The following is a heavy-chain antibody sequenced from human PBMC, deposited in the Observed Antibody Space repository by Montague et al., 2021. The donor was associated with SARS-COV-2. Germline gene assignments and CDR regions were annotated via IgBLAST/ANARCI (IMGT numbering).Heavy chain of an antibody. V-gene: IGHV4-61*01. CDR3: ASLRGSAEILTAFQGVSYFYGMDV. CDR2: IYYTGSS. J-gene: IGHJ6*02. D-gene: IGHD3-9*01. CDR1: GGSVSSGSFY. Sequence: SETLSLTCTVSGGSVSSGSFYWSWIRQPPGKGLELIGYIYYTGSSNYNPSLKSRVTLSVDTSKNQFSLKLSSVTAADTAVYYCASLRGSAEILTAFQGVSYFYGMDVWGQGTTVTVSS.